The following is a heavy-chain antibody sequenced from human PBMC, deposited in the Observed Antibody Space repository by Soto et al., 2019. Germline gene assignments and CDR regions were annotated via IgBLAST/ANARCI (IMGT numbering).Heavy chain of an antibody. J-gene: IGHJ4*02. CDR3: ARVGGLSDVVVPAAIIPGYFDY. CDR2: ISSSGSTI. V-gene: IGHV3-11*01. D-gene: IGHD2-2*01. CDR1: GFTFSDYY. Sequence: GGSLRLSCAASGFTFSDYYMSWIRQAPGKGLEWVSYISSSGSTIYYADSVKGRFTISRDNAKNSLYLQMNSLRAEDTAVYYCARVGGLSDVVVPAAIIPGYFDYWGQGTLVTVSS.